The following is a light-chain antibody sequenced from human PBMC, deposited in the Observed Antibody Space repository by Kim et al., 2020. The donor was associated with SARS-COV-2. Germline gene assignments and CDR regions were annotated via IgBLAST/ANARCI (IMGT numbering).Light chain of an antibody. J-gene: IGKJ5*01. V-gene: IGKV1-17*01. Sequence: DIQMTQSPSSLSASVGDRVTITCRASQDIGNDLGWYQQNPGRPPKRLIYGASTLQTGVPSRFSGSGSETEFTLTINSLQPEDFATYFCLQRLTCPLTRGEGTRLESK. CDR2: GAS. CDR1: QDIGND. CDR3: LQRLTCPLT.